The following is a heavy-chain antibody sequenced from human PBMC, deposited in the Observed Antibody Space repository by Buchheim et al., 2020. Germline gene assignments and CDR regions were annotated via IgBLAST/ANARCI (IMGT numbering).Heavy chain of an antibody. V-gene: IGHV4-31*03. CDR1: GGSISSGGYH. D-gene: IGHD2-8*01. Sequence: QLQESGPGLVKPSQTLSLTCSVSGGSISSGGYHWSWIRQHPGKGLEWIGCTYDSGNGYYNPSLQSRATISKDMSKNQFSLMLNSVTAADTAVYYCATYYSNEGGRGNWGQGTL. J-gene: IGHJ4*02. CDR3: ATYYSNEGGRGN. CDR2: TYDSGNG.